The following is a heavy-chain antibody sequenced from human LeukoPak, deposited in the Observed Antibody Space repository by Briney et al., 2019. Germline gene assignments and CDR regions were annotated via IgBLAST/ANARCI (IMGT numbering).Heavy chain of an antibody. V-gene: IGHV3-48*02. CDR1: GFIFSPYA. D-gene: IGHD7-27*01. CDR2: ISSTYNI. J-gene: IGHJ4*02. Sequence: PGGSLRLSCAASGFIFSPYAMNSVRQAPGRGLEWVSYISSTYNIYYSDSVRGRFTISRDNAKNSVYLQMNSLRDEDTAVYYCARDHNWGFDFWGQGTLVAVSS. CDR3: ARDHNWGFDF.